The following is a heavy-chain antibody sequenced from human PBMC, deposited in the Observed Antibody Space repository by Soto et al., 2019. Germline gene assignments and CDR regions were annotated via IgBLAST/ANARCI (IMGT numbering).Heavy chain of an antibody. CDR2: IFHDGTA. CDR1: GVSLTSGNW. J-gene: IGHJ4*02. D-gene: IGHD3-10*01. Sequence: TSETLSLTCAVSGVSLTSGNWWTWVRQSPQRGLEYIGEIFHDGTANYYPSFERRVAMSVDTSRNQFSLKLTSVTAADTAVYFCARLVYDTRLNYMYFDFWGPGTLVTVSS. V-gene: IGHV4-4*02. CDR3: ARLVYDTRLNYMYFDF.